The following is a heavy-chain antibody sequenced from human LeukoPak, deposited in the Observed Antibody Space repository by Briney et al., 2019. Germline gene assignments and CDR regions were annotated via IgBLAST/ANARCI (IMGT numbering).Heavy chain of an antibody. Sequence: SETLSLTCTVSGVSVNSVDNYWRWIRQPPGKGLEWLVYIYDNGNTKYNSSLKSRVTISAHTSKNQFSLKLSSVTAADTAVYYCARSKGNSWLWFDPWGQGTLVTVSS. CDR1: GVSVNSVDNY. D-gene: IGHD6-13*01. CDR2: IYDNGNT. V-gene: IGHV4-61*08. J-gene: IGHJ5*02. CDR3: ARSKGNSWLWFDP.